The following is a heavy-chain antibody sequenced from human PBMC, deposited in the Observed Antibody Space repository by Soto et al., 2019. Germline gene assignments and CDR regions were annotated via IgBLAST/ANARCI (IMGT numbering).Heavy chain of an antibody. V-gene: IGHV1-46*01. CDR1: GYSFTSYY. Sequence: QVQLVQSGAEVKKPGASVKVSCKASGYSFTSYYMHWVGQAPGQGLEWMGIINPSGGSTSYAQKFQGRVTMTRDTSTSTVYMELSSLRSEDTAVYYCARDVGPNYFDYWGQGTLVTVSS. D-gene: IGHD1-26*01. J-gene: IGHJ4*02. CDR2: INPSGGST. CDR3: ARDVGPNYFDY.